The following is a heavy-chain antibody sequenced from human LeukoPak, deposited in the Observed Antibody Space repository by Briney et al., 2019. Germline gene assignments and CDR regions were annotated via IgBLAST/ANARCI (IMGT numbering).Heavy chain of an antibody. CDR2: ISSSGSFI. J-gene: IGHJ3*02. CDR1: GFTFVTYS. CDR3: ARGDDYGDYNPNGGTGDAFDI. D-gene: IGHD4-17*01. Sequence: GGSLRLSCAASGFTFVTYSMTWVRHAPGKGLEWVSSISSSGSFIYYADSVKGRFTISRDNSKNTLYLQMNSLRAEDTAVYYCARGDDYGDYNPNGGTGDAFDIWGQGTMVTVSS. V-gene: IGHV3-21*01.